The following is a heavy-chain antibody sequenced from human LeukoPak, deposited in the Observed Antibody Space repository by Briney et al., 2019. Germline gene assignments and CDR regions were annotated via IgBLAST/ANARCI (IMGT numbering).Heavy chain of an antibody. D-gene: IGHD1-1*01. V-gene: IGHV3-9*03. CDR2: ISWNSGSI. J-gene: IGHJ5*02. CDR3: AKDPTRYNWNDEGPYWFDP. Sequence: GGSLRLSCAASGFTFSSYWMHWVRQAPGKGLEWVSGISWNSGSIGYADSVKGRFTISRDNAKNSLYLQMNSLRAEDMALYYGAKDPTRYNWNDEGPYWFDPWGQGSLVTVSS. CDR1: GFTFSSYW.